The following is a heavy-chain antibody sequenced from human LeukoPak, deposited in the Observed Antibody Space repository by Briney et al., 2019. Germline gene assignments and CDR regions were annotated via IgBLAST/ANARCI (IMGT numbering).Heavy chain of an antibody. CDR2: ISSSGDST. Sequence: GGSLRLSFAASGFTFTNYAMSWVRQAPGKGLEWVSSISSSGDSTFYADSVKGRFTISRDTSKNTLYLQMNSLRDDDTAVYHCARDPWGIGPAFDYWGQGTLVTVSS. D-gene: IGHD1-26*01. J-gene: IGHJ4*02. CDR1: GFTFTNYA. CDR3: ARDPWGIGPAFDY. V-gene: IGHV3-23*01.